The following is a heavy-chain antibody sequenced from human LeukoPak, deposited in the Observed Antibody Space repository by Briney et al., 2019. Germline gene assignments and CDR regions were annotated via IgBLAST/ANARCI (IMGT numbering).Heavy chain of an antibody. CDR3: AKTYYYDSSGYFYAFDI. Sequence: PGGSLRLSCAASGFTFSSYAMSWVRQAPGKGLEWVSAISGSGGSAYYADSVKGRFNISRDNSKNTLYLQMNSLRAEDTAVYYCAKTYYYDSSGYFYAFDIWGQGTMVTVSS. V-gene: IGHV3-23*01. CDR2: ISGSGGSA. D-gene: IGHD3-22*01. CDR1: GFTFSSYA. J-gene: IGHJ3*02.